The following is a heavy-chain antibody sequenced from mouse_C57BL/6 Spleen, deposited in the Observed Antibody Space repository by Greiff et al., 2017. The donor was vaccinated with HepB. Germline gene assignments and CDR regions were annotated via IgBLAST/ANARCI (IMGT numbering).Heavy chain of an antibody. Sequence: QVQLQQSGAELVKPGASVKISCKASGYAFSSYWMNWVKQRPGKGLEWIGQIYPGDGDTNYNGKFKGKATLTADKSSSTAYMQLSSLTSEDSAVYFCARYYSNPYWYFDVWGTGTTVTVSS. CDR2: IYPGDGDT. CDR3: ARYYSNPYWYFDV. V-gene: IGHV1-80*01. D-gene: IGHD2-5*01. CDR1: GYAFSSYW. J-gene: IGHJ1*03.